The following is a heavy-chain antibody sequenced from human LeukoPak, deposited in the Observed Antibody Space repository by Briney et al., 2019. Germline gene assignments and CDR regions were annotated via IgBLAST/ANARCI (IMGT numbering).Heavy chain of an antibody. CDR2: ISSSSSYI. CDR3: ARGQASDFDY. CDR1: GFTLGSYA. J-gene: IGHJ4*02. V-gene: IGHV3-21*01. Sequence: GGSLRLSCAASGFTLGSYAISWVRQAPGKGLEWVSSISSSSSYIYYADSVKGRFTISRDNAKNSLYLQMNSLRAEDTAVYYCARGQASDFDYWGQGTLVTVSS.